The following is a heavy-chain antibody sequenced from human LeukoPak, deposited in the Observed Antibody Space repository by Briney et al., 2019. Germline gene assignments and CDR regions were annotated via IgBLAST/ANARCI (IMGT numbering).Heavy chain of an antibody. V-gene: IGHV3-23*01. CDR2: ISGSGGST. D-gene: IGHD6-19*01. CDR3: ARVRVLAVAGALNYMDV. Sequence: GGSLRLSCATSGFTFSSYAMSWVRQAPGKGLEWVSAISGSGGSTYYADSVKGRFTISRDNSKNTLYLQMNSLRAEDTAVYYCARVRVLAVAGALNYMDVWGKGTTVTISS. J-gene: IGHJ6*03. CDR1: GFTFSSYA.